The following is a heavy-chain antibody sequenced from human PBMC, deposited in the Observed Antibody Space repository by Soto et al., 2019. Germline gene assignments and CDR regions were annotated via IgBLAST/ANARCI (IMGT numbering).Heavy chain of an antibody. D-gene: IGHD3-22*01. CDR2: ISNSGNTM. CDR1: GFSFSDYY. Sequence: QVQLVESGGDLVKPGGSLRLSCAASGFSFSDYYMSWIRQAPGKGLEWISYISNSGNTMYYADSVKGRFTISRDNAKNSLFLQMSSLRAEDTAVYYCARGHDSSGGVDYWGQGTLITVSS. J-gene: IGHJ4*02. CDR3: ARGHDSSGGVDY. V-gene: IGHV3-11*01.